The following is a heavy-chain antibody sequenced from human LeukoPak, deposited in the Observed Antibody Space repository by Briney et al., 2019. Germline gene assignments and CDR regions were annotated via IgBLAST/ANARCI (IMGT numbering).Heavy chain of an antibody. V-gene: IGHV1-46*01. Sequence: GASVKVSCKAFGYTFTSYYMHWVRQAPGQGLEWMGIINPASGSASYAQRFQGRVTMTRDTSTRTVYMELSSLRSEDTAVFYCARVVLTSHITGETLYYFDSWGQGSLVTVSS. CDR3: ARVVLTSHITGETLYYFDS. CDR1: GYTFTSYY. CDR2: INPASGSA. J-gene: IGHJ4*02. D-gene: IGHD7-27*01.